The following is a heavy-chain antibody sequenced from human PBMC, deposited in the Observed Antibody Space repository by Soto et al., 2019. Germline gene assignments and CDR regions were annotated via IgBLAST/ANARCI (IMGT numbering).Heavy chain of an antibody. Sequence: GGSLRLSCAASGFTFSSYGMHWVRQAPGKGLEWGAVIWYDGSNKYYADSVKGRFTIARDNSKNTLYLQMNSLRAEDTAVYYCARDGHLYYEGVWYYFDYWGQGTLVTVSS. CDR1: GFTFSSYG. J-gene: IGHJ4*02. CDR2: IWYDGSNK. CDR3: ARDGHLYYEGVWYYFDY. V-gene: IGHV3-33*01. D-gene: IGHD3-22*01.